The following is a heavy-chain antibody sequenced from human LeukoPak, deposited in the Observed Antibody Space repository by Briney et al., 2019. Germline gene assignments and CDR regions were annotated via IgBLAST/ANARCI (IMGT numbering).Heavy chain of an antibody. D-gene: IGHD4-17*01. V-gene: IGHV3-33*01. CDR3: AVPVGGDYGEFDP. Sequence: GGSLRLSCAASGFTFSSYGMHWVRQAPGKGLEWVAVILSDGSKEFYTDSVKGRFTISRDNSKNTLYLQMNSLRAEDTAVYYCAVPVGGDYGEFDPWGQGTLVTVSS. CDR1: GFTFSSYG. CDR2: ILSDGSKE. J-gene: IGHJ5*02.